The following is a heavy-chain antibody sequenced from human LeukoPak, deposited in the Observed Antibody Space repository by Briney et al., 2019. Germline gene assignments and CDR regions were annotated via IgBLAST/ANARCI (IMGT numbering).Heavy chain of an antibody. CDR2: INHSGST. CDR1: GGSFSGYY. J-gene: IGHJ4*02. CDR3: ARGKIYYDSSGLYYFDY. Sequence: SETLSLTCAVYGGSFSGYYWSWIRQPPGKGLEWIGEINHSGSTNYNPSLKSRVTISVDTSKNQFSLKLSSVTAADTAVYHCARGKIYYDSSGLYYFDYWGQGTLVTVSS. V-gene: IGHV4-34*01. D-gene: IGHD3-22*01.